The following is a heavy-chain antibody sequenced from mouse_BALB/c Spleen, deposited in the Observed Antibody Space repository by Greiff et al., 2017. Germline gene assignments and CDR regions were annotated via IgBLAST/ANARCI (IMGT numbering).Heavy chain of an antibody. CDR2: IDPSDSET. D-gene: IGHD1-2*01. V-gene: IGHV1-74*01. Sequence: VKPGAPVKLSCKASGYTFTSYWMNWVKQRPGRGLEWIGRIDPSDSETHYNQKFKDKATLTVDKSSSTAYIQLSSLTSEDSAVYYCVYGYDYAMDYWGQGTSVTVSS. CDR3: VYGYDYAMDY. CDR1: GYTFTSYW. J-gene: IGHJ4*01.